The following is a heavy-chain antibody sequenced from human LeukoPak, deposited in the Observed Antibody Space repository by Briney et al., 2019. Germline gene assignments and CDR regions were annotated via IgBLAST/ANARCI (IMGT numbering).Heavy chain of an antibody. Sequence: SETRSLTCGASRASITTTNYWCGVRQSPGRGLEWIGGISFSGYTGLNPSLTGRVTMSLHESKNHLSLTLTSVPAADTSIYYCARESGRYSPFGHWGQGILVTVTT. CDR1: RASITTTNY. V-gene: IGHV4-4*02. D-gene: IGHD1-26*01. CDR2: ISFSGYT. CDR3: ARESGRYSPFGH. J-gene: IGHJ4*02.